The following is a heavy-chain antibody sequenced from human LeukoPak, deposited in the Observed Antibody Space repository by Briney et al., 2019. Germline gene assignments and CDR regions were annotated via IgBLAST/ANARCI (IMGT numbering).Heavy chain of an antibody. J-gene: IGHJ4*02. CDR3: ARVSDEYYYDSSGQIDY. V-gene: IGHV1-18*01. Sequence: GASVNVSCKASGYTFTGYGISWVRQAPGQGLEWMGWISAYNGNTNYAQKLQGRVTMTTDTSTSTAYMELRSLRSDDTAVYYCARVSDEYYYDSSGQIDYWGQGTLVTVSS. D-gene: IGHD3-22*01. CDR1: GYTFTGYG. CDR2: ISAYNGNT.